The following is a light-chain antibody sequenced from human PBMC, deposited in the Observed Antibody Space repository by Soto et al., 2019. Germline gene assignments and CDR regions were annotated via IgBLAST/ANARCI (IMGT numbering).Light chain of an antibody. CDR1: QSISSW. Sequence: GDRVSITCRASQSISSWLAWYQQKPGKAPKLLIYDASSLESGVPSRFSGSGSGTVFTLTISSLQPDDFATYYCQQYNSYSLTFGQGTKVEIK. CDR2: DAS. V-gene: IGKV1-5*01. J-gene: IGKJ1*01. CDR3: QQYNSYSLT.